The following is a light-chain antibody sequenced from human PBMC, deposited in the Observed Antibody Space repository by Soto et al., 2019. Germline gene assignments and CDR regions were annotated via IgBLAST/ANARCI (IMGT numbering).Light chain of an antibody. CDR1: QSISSW. Sequence: DIRMTQSPSTLSASVGDRVTITCRASQSISSWLAWYQQKPGKAPKLLIYDASDLGSGVPSRFSGSGSGTEFTLTISSLQPDDFATYYCQQYNSYSEAFGQGTKVDIK. CDR3: QQYNSYSEA. J-gene: IGKJ1*01. CDR2: DAS. V-gene: IGKV1-5*01.